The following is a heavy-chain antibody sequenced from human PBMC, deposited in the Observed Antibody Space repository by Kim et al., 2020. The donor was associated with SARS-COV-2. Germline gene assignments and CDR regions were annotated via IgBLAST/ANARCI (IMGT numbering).Heavy chain of an antibody. D-gene: IGHD6-6*01. V-gene: IGHV3-15*01. CDR1: GFTFSNAW. CDR2: IKSKTDGGTT. J-gene: IGHJ6*02. Sequence: GGSLRLSCAASGFTFSNAWMSWVRQAPGKGLEWVGRIKSKTDGGTTDYAAPVKGRFTISRDDSKNTLYLQMNSLKTEDTAVYYCTTEALGSSSNYYYGMDVWGQGTTVTVSS. CDR3: TTEALGSSSNYYYGMDV.